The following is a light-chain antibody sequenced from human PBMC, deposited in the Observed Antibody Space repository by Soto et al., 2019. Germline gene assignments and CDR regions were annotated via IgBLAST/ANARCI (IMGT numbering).Light chain of an antibody. CDR1: QSVSTN. J-gene: IGKJ1*01. V-gene: IGKV3-15*01. Sequence: EIVMTQSPATLSVSPGERATLSCRASQSVSTNLAWYQQKPGQAPRLLIYGASTRATGIPARFSGSGSGTDFTLTISSLQSEDFAAYYCQHYNSYPPAFGQGTKVDIK. CDR3: QHYNSYPPA. CDR2: GAS.